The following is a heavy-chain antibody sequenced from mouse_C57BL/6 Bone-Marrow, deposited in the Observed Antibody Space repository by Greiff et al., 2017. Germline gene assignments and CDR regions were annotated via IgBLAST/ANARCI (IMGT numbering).Heavy chain of an antibody. CDR1: GYTFTSYD. D-gene: IGHD1-1*01. CDR3: ARDYGCSCWYFDV. CDR2: IYPRDGST. V-gene: IGHV1-85*01. J-gene: IGHJ1*03. Sequence: QVQLQQSGPELVKPGASVKLSCKASGYTFTSYDINWVKQRPGQGLEWIGWIYPRDGSTKYNEKFKGKATLTVDTSSSTAYMELHSLTSEDSAVYFCARDYGCSCWYFDVWGTGTTVTVSS.